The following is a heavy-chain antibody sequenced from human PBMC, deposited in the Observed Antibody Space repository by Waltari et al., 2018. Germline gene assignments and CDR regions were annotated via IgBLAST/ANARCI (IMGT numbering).Heavy chain of an antibody. CDR3: VTQRPWEDY. Sequence: QVQLVQSGAEVRKPGASVKVSCQTSGYTFTDSDIHGVRQAPGQGLEWMGRRNPNQNYPNDEQKFQGSVTMTRDTSITTAYMELSSLTSDDTALYYCVTQRPWEDYWGQGTRVTVSP. D-gene: IGHD1-26*01. V-gene: IGHV1-2*06. CDR1: GYTFTDSD. J-gene: IGHJ4*02. CDR2: RNPNQNYP.